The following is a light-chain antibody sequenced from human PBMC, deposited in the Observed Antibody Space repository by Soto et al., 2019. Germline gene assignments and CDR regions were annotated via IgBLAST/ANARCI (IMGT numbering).Light chain of an antibody. Sequence: DIQMTQSPSTLSASVGDRVSITCRASQSISSWLAWYQQKPGKAPKLLLYDASTLQSGVPSRFSGSGSGTDFTLTFSRLHPDDFATYYCQQYNTYPWTFGQGTKVDIK. CDR2: DAS. J-gene: IGKJ1*01. CDR1: QSISSW. CDR3: QQYNTYPWT. V-gene: IGKV1-5*01.